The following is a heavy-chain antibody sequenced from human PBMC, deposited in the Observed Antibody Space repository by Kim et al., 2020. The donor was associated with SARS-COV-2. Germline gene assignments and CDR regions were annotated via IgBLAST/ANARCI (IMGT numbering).Heavy chain of an antibody. CDR1: GYPFTAFF. D-gene: IGHD1-7*01. Sequence: ASVKVSCKASGYPFTAFFIHWVRQAPGQGLEWVGWLNSDSGATKYAQKFQGRVTMTRDTSINTAYMELSSLTSDDTAVYYCATDFNWSYDHWGQGTLITV. CDR3: ATDFNWSYDH. J-gene: IGHJ5*02. CDR2: LNSDSGAT. V-gene: IGHV1-2*02.